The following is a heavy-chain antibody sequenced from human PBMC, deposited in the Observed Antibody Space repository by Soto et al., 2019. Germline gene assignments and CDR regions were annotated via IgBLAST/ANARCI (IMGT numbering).Heavy chain of an antibody. J-gene: IGHJ5*02. V-gene: IGHV3-23*01. CDR2: ISGGGGGT. CDR3: ARDWNCSNTRCQNCFDP. D-gene: IGHD2-2*01. CDR1: GFSFSNYA. Sequence: SGFSFSNYAMNWVRQAPGKGLEWVSGISGGGGGTYYAASVKGRFIISRDNSKKTVYIQLNSLRAEDTAVYYCARDWNCSNTRCQNCFDPWGQGTLVTVSS.